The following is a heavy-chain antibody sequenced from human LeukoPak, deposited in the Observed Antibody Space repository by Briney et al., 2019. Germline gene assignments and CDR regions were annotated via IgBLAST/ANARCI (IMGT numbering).Heavy chain of an antibody. D-gene: IGHD6-13*01. CDR2: IGTTSGAI. CDR3: VRGGIASAFDI. V-gene: IGHV3-48*01. Sequence: GGSLRLSCAASGFTFNAFGMNWVRQAPGKGLEWVSYIGTTSGAIYYADSVKGRFTISRDSAKNSLYLQMNSLRAEDTAVYYCVRGGIASAFDIWGQGTMVTVSS. J-gene: IGHJ3*02. CDR1: GFTFNAFG.